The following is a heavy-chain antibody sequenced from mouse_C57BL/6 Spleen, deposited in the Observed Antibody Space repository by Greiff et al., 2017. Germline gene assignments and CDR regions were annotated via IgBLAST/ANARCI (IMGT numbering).Heavy chain of an antibody. V-gene: IGHV1-22*01. CDR1: GYTFTDYN. D-gene: IGHD1-1*01. Sequence: VQLQQSGPELVKPGASVKMSCKASGYTFTDYNMHWVKQSHGKSLEWIGYINPNNGGTSYNQKFKGKATLTVNKSSSTAYMELRSLTSEDSAVYYCARDYDTTVVLFDYWGQGTTLTVSS. J-gene: IGHJ2*01. CDR2: INPNNGGT. CDR3: ARDYDTTVVLFDY.